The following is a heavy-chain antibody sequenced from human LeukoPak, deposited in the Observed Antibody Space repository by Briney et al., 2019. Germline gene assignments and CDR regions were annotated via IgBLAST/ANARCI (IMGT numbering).Heavy chain of an antibody. V-gene: IGHV1-46*02. CDR1: GYTFNNYN. CDR2: VNPGGDST. D-gene: IGHD5-24*01. CDR3: ARVRDGYNDAYDI. J-gene: IGHJ3*02. Sequence: VASVKISCKASGYTFNNYNIHWLRQAPGQGLEWMGIVNPGGDSTNYAQDFQGRLTLTGDTSTSTVYMELSSLRSEDTAVYYCARVRDGYNDAYDIWGQGTMVTVTS.